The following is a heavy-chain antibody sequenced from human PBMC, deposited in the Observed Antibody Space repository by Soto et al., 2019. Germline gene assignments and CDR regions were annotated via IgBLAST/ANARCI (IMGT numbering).Heavy chain of an antibody. CDR2: IRSKANSYAT. V-gene: IGHV3-73*01. D-gene: IGHD5-18*01. CDR3: TPVWIQFSMDV. Sequence: PGGSLRLSCAASGFTFSGSGMHWVRQASGKGLEWVGRIRSKANSYATAYAASVKGRFTISRDDSKNTAYLQMNSLKTEDTAVYYCTPVWIQFSMDVWGQGTTVTLSS. J-gene: IGHJ6*02. CDR1: GFTFSGSG.